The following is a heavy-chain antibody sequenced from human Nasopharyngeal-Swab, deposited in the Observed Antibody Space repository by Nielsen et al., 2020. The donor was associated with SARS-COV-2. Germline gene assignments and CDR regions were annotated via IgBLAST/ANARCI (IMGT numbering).Heavy chain of an antibody. CDR2: INAGNGNT. Sequence: ASVKVSCKASGYTFTSYAMHWVRQAPGQRLEWMGWINAGNGNTKYSQKFQGRVTITRDTSASTAYMELSSLRSEDTAVYYCARDRIPDYCYDSSDFDYWGQGTLVTVSS. J-gene: IGHJ4*02. CDR1: GYTFTSYA. D-gene: IGHD3-22*01. V-gene: IGHV1-3*01. CDR3: ARDRIPDYCYDSSDFDY.